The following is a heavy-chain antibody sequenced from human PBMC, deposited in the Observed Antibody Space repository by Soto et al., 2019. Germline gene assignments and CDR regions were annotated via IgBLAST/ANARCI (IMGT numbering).Heavy chain of an antibody. CDR2: IYHSGST. J-gene: IGHJ5*02. D-gene: IGHD3-16*01. V-gene: IGHV4-30-2*01. Sequence: SETLSLTCAVSGGSISSGGYSWSWIRQPPGKGLEWIGYIYHSGSTYYNPSLKSRVTISVDRSKNQFSLKLSSVTAADTAVYYCARGPPYYDYVWGLFDPWGQGTLVTVSS. CDR3: ARGPPYYDYVWGLFDP. CDR1: GGSISSGGYS.